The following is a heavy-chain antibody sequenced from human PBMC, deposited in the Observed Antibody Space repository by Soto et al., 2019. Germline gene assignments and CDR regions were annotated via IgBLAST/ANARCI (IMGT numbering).Heavy chain of an antibody. CDR1: GVSIRDYY. CDR2: IHSSGHT. Sequence: QVQLQESGPGLVKPSETLSLTCTVSGVSIRDYYWIWIRQAPGKGLDWIGYIHSSGHTNYNPSLKSRVVMSIDTSKNLFSLKLSSVTAADTAVYYCAKKSAAFWLDPWGQGTLVTVSS. J-gene: IGHJ5*02. CDR3: AKKSAAFWLDP. V-gene: IGHV4-59*01. D-gene: IGHD6-25*01.